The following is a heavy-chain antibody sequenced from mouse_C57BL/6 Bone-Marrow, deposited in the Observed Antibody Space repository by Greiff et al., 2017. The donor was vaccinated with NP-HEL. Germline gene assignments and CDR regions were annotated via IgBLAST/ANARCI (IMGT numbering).Heavy chain of an antibody. CDR1: GYTFTSYG. V-gene: IGHV1-81*01. D-gene: IGHD2-5*01. Sequence: QVQLKESGAELARPGASVKLSCKASGYTFTSYGISWVKQRTGQGLEWIGEIYPRSGNTYYNEKFKGKATLTADKSSSTAYMELRSLTSEDSAVYFCARHYSNLWFAYWGQGTLVTVSA. CDR2: IYPRSGNT. J-gene: IGHJ3*01. CDR3: ARHYSNLWFAY.